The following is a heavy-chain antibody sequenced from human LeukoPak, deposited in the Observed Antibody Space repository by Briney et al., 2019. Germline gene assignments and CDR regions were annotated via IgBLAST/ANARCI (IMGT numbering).Heavy chain of an antibody. D-gene: IGHD6-13*01. J-gene: IGHJ4*02. V-gene: IGHV4-59*01. CDR1: GDSITDYY. CDR2: IYHSGNT. Sequence: ASETLSLTCRVSGDSITDYYWSWIRQPPGKGLEWIGFIYHSGNTNYNPSLTTRVTMSVDTSRTQISLRLSSVTAADTAVYYCVREEGIATSGALEYWGQGILVTVSS. CDR3: VREEGIATSGALEY.